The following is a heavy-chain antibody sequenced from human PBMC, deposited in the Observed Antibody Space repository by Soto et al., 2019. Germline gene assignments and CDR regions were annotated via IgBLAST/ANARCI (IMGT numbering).Heavy chain of an antibody. D-gene: IGHD1-1*01. CDR2: ISGSGGST. CDR3: AKKSRNYYMGG. CDR1: GFTFSSYA. V-gene: IGHV3-23*01. Sequence: GGSLRLSCASSGFTFSSYAMSWVRQAPGKGLEWVSAISGSGGSTYYADSVKGRFTISRDNSKNTLYLQMNSLRAEDTAVEDCAKKSRNYYMGGWGKGSTVTICS. J-gene: IGHJ6*03.